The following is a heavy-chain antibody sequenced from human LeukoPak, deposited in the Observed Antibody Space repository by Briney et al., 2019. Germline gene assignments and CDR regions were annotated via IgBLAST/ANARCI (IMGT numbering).Heavy chain of an antibody. CDR1: GYTFTDYY. D-gene: IGHD6-13*01. CDR2: INPNSGGT. V-gene: IGHV1-2*02. J-gene: IGHJ4*02. Sequence: ASVTVSFKASGYTFTDYYMHWVRQAPGQGLEWMGWINPNSGGTNYAQKFQGRVTMTRDTSISTAYMELSRLRSDDTPVYYCARAPGIAAALDYWGQGTLVTVSS. CDR3: ARAPGIAAALDY.